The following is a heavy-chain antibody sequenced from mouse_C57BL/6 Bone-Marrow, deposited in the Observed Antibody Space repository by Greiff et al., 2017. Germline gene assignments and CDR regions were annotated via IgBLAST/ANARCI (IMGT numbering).Heavy chain of an antibody. CDR2: IYPRSGNT. CDR1: GYTFTSYG. Sequence: VQLQQSGAELARPGASVKLSCKASGYTFTSYGISWVKQRTGQGLEWIGEIYPRSGNTYYNEKFKGKATLTADKSSSTAYMELRSLTSEDSAVYFCARGGDWDVWGQGTTLTVPS. V-gene: IGHV1-81*01. J-gene: IGHJ2*01. CDR3: ARGGDWDV. D-gene: IGHD4-1*01.